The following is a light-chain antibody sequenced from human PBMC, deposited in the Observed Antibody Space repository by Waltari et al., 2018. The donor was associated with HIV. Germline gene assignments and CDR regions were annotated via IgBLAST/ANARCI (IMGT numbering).Light chain of an antibody. CDR3: QQYYSDPMYT. CDR1: EGISNS. J-gene: IGKJ2*01. V-gene: IGKV1-NL1*01. CDR2: AVS. Sequence: DIQMPQSPSSMSASVRERVTITCRPSEGISNSLARYQQQQGKAPKLLLYAVSTLESGVPSRFSGSGSGTDYTLTISSLHPEDFATYYCQQYYSDPMYTFGQGTKLEIK.